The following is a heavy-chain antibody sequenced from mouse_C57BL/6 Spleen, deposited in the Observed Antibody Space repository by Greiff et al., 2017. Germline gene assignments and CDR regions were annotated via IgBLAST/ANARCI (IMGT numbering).Heavy chain of an antibody. D-gene: IGHD3-2*02. CDR1: GYTFTSYW. CDR3: ARSDSSGSAWFAY. CDR2: IYPGSGST. Sequence: QVQLKQPGAELVKPGASVKMSCKASGYTFTSYWITWVKQRPGQGLEWIGDIYPGSGSTNYNEKFKSKATLTVDTSSSTAYMQLSSLTSEDAAVYYGARSDSSGSAWFAYWGQGTLVTVSA. J-gene: IGHJ3*01. V-gene: IGHV1-55*01.